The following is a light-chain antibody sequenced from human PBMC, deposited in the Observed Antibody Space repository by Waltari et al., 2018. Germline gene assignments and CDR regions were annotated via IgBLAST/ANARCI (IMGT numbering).Light chain of an antibody. CDR2: EDD. CDR1: NTGDVR. V-gene: IGLV3-21*03. J-gene: IGLJ2*01. Sequence: SFVLSQAPSVSVAPGKTATIVCEGNNTGDVRVNWYQQHPGQAPVLVVYEDDRRPSGIPERFSGSNSGNTAALTISWVEAGDEADYYCQVWTNTDDHPVFGGGTKLTVL. CDR3: QVWTNTDDHPV.